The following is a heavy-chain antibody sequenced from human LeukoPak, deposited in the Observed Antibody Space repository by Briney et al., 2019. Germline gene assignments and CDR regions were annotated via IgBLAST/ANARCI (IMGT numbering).Heavy chain of an antibody. V-gene: IGHV3-53*01. CDR3: AKDPYDYGLPFDY. Sequence: GGSLRLSCAVSGFTVTNNYMSWVRQAPGKGLEWVSIIYPGGGTYYADSVKGRFTISRDNSKNTLYLQMNSLRAEDTAVYYCAKDPYDYGLPFDYWGQGTLVTVSS. CDR2: IYPGGGT. D-gene: IGHD4-17*01. CDR1: GFTVTNNY. J-gene: IGHJ4*02.